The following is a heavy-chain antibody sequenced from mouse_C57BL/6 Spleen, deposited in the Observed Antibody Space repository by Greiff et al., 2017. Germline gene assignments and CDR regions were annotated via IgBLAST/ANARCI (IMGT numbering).Heavy chain of an antibody. J-gene: IGHJ4*01. V-gene: IGHV5-4*01. CDR3: ARDWALLSSKIGDY. D-gene: IGHD1-1*01. CDR1: GFTFSSYA. Sequence: EVQGVESGGGLVKPGGSLKLSCAASGFTFSSYAMSWVRQTPEKRLEWVATISDGGSYTYYPDNVQGRFTISRDNAKNNLYLQMSHLKSEDTAMYYCARDWALLSSKIGDYWGQGTSVTVAS. CDR2: ISDGGSYT.